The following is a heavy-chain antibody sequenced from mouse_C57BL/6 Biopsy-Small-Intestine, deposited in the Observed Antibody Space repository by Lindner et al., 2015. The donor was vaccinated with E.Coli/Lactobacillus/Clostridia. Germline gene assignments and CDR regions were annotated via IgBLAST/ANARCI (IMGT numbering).Heavy chain of an antibody. Sequence: VQLQESGPELVKPGASVKISCKASGYSFTGYYMNWVKQSPEKSLEWIGEINPSTGGTTYNQKFKAKATLTVDKSSSTAYMQLKSLTSEDSAVYYCAIYYYGSSHWYFDVWGTGTTVTVSS. CDR3: AIYYYGSSHWYFDV. D-gene: IGHD1-1*01. CDR1: GYSFTGYY. V-gene: IGHV1-42*01. J-gene: IGHJ1*03. CDR2: INPSTGGT.